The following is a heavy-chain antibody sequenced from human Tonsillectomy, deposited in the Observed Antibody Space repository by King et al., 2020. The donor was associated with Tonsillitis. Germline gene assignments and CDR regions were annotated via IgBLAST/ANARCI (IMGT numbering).Heavy chain of an antibody. Sequence: QLQESGPGLVKPSQTLSLTCTVSGGSITSDGYYWSWVRQHPGKGLEWIGYISYSGSTYYNPSLKSQVIISVATSKNQFSLRLISVTAADTAVYFCARAYRTSTWNSWGQGTLVTVSS. CDR1: GGSITSDGYY. CDR3: ARAYRTSTWNS. V-gene: IGHV4-31*01. D-gene: IGHD2-2*01. CDR2: ISYSGST. J-gene: IGHJ4*02.